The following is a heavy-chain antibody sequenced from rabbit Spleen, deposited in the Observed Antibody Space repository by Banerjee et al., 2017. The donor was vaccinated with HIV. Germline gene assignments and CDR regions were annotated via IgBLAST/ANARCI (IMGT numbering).Heavy chain of an antibody. CDR2: IDAGSSGFT. V-gene: IGHV1S40*01. D-gene: IGHD6-1*01. J-gene: IGHJ6*01. CDR1: GVSFSGDSY. CDR3: ARSTYGYDDYADLYYAAMDL. Sequence: QSLEESGGDLVKPGASLTLTCIASGVSFSGDSYMCWVRQAPGKGLEWVVCIDAGSSGFTYFASWAKGRFTISKTSSTTLTLQMTSLTAADTATYFCARSTYGYDDYADLYYAAMDLWGQGTLVTVS.